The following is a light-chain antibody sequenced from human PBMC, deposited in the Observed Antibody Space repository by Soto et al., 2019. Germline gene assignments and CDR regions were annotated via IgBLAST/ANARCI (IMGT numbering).Light chain of an antibody. V-gene: IGKV1-5*01. CDR1: KIVSRR. CDR2: DAS. J-gene: IGKJ2*01. CDR3: HPYNSYSLHT. Sequence: DIHMTQSPSTLCASVGDRITITGRASKIVSRRLAWCQQKPGKDPKLLIYDASILESGVPSRFCGSGSGREFTLTISSLQPAECSTDYCHPYNSYSLHTFGQGTKLEIK.